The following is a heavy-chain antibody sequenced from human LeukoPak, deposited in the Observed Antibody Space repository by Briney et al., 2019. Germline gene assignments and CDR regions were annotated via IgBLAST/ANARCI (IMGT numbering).Heavy chain of an antibody. V-gene: IGHV1-18*01. CDR1: GYTFTSFG. CDR2: ISAYNGST. CDR3: ARIGSSGYYYFSIY. D-gene: IGHD3-22*01. J-gene: IGHJ4*02. Sequence: GASVKVSCKASGYTFTSFGISWVRQAPGQGLEWMGWISAYNGSTNYAQKLQGRVTMTTDTSTSTAYMELRSLRSDDTAVYYCARIGSSGYYYFSIYWGQGTLVTVSS.